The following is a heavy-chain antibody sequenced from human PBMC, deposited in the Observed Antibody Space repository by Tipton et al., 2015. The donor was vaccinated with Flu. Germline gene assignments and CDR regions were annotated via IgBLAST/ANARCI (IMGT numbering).Heavy chain of an antibody. CDR2: IYYSGST. V-gene: IGHV4-39*07. Sequence: TLSLTCTVSGGSISSSSYYLGWIRQPPGKGLEWIGSIYYSGSTYYNPSLKSRVTISVDTSKNQFSLKLSSVTAADTAVYYCARAPGVYESDAFDIWGQGTMVTVSS. D-gene: IGHD2-8*01. CDR1: GGSISSSSYY. J-gene: IGHJ3*02. CDR3: ARAPGVYESDAFDI.